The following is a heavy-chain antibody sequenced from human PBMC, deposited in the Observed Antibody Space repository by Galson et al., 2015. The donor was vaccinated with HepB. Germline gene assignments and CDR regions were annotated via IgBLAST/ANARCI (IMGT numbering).Heavy chain of an antibody. J-gene: IGHJ1*01. CDR1: ESTFRSHW. CDR3: ARAPIAVAGTGFQH. V-gene: IGHV3-7*03. D-gene: IGHD6-19*01. Sequence: SLRLTCAASESTFRSHWMIWVRQSPGKGLEWVANIKQDGSEKYYVDSGKSRFNISRDNAKNSLYLQMNSLRAEDTAVYYCARAPIAVAGTGFQHWGQGTLVTVSS. CDR2: IKQDGSEK.